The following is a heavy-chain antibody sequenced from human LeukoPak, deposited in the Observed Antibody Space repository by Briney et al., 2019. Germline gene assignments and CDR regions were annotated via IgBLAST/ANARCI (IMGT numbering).Heavy chain of an antibody. J-gene: IGHJ6*02. D-gene: IGHD3-22*01. V-gene: IGHV4-59*01. CDR2: IYYSAST. CDR1: GGSLSTYY. Sequence: PSETLSLTCTVSGGSLSTYYWSWIRQPPGKGLEWIGYIYYSASTNYNPSLKSRVTISLDTSKNQFSLRLSSVTAADTAVYYCARSYDSRGYYYYGMAVWGQGTTVTVSS. CDR3: ARSYDSRGYYYYGMAV.